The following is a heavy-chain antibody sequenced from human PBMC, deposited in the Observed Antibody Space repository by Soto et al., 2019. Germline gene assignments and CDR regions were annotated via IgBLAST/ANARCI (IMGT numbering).Heavy chain of an antibody. J-gene: IGHJ4*02. D-gene: IGHD2-15*01. V-gene: IGHV3-74*01. CDR2: IHSDGSST. CDR3: VRTSLVVAAATREDY. CDR1: GFTFSSYW. Sequence: EVQLVESGGGLVQPGGSLRLSCAASGFTFSSYWMHWVRQAPGKGLVWVSRIHSDGSSTSYADSVQGRFTISRDNAKNTLDLQMNRRRAEDTAVYYCVRTSLVVAAATREDYWGQGTLVTVSS.